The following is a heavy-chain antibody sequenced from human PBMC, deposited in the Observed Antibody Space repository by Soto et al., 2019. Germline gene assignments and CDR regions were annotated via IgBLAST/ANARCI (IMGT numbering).Heavy chain of an antibody. D-gene: IGHD1-1*01. J-gene: IGHJ6*02. CDR3: ARDRELDRLNGYYYGMDV. V-gene: IGHV1-18*04. Sequence: ASVKVSFKASGYTFINYGISWVRQAPGQGLEWMGWISVYKGNTDYAQRFQGRVTMTTDTSTNTAYMEARSLRSDDTAIYYCARDRELDRLNGYYYGMDVWGQGTTVTVSS. CDR1: GYTFINYG. CDR2: ISVYKGNT.